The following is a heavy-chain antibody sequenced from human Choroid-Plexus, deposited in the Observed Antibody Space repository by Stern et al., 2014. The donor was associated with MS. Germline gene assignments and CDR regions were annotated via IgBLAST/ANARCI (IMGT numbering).Heavy chain of an antibody. V-gene: IGHV3-7*01. CDR3: ARVYNTIYGIVTQRGSGMDV. CDR1: GFTFGNYW. CDR2: IKADGTEK. Sequence: EVQLVESGGGLVQPGGSLTISCTAAGFTFGNYWMTWVRQAPGKVLEWVANIKADGTEKNYVDSVKGRFTISRDNARNSLYLQMNSLRVEDTALYYCARVYNTIYGIVTQRGSGMDVWGQGTTVIVSS. D-gene: IGHD3-3*01. J-gene: IGHJ6*02.